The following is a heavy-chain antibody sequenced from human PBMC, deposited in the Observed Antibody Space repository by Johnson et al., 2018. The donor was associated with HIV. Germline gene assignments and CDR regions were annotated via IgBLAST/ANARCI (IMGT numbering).Heavy chain of an antibody. V-gene: IGHV3-30*18. Sequence: VESGGGVVQPGRSLRLSCAASGFTFSSYGMHWVRQAPGKGLEWVAVISYDGNNKYYADSVKGRFTISRDNSKNTLYLQMNSLRAEDTAVYYCAKEGSGYFHAFDILGQGTMVTVSS. D-gene: IGHD3-22*01. CDR3: AKEGSGYFHAFDI. J-gene: IGHJ3*02. CDR2: ISYDGNNK. CDR1: GFTFSSYG.